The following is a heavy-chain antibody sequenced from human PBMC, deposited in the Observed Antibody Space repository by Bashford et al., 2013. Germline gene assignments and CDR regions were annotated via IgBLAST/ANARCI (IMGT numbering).Heavy chain of an antibody. CDR2: ISSSSST. CDR3: ARDGGYSNYPDY. V-gene: IGHV3-69-1*01. J-gene: IGHJ4*02. D-gene: IGHD4-11*01. Sequence: VRQAPGKGLEWVSSISSSSSTSYADSVKGRFTISRDNAKNTLYLQMNSLRAEDTAVYYCARDGGYSNYPDYWGQGTLVTVSS.